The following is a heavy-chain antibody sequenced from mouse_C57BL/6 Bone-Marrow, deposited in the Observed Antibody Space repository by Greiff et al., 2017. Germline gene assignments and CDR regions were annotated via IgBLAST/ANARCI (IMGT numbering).Heavy chain of an antibody. V-gene: IGHV1-54*02. CDR2: INPGSGGT. D-gene: IGHD1-1*01. CDR1: GYAFTNYL. J-gene: IGHJ4*01. Sequence: QVQLQQSGAELVRPGTSVKVSCKASGYAFTNYLIEWVKQRPGQGLEWIGVINPGSGGTNYNEKFKGKATFTADTSSNTAYMQLSSLTTEDSAIYYCARAGPYYYGSSYAMDYWGQGTSVTVSS. CDR3: ARAGPYYYGSSYAMDY.